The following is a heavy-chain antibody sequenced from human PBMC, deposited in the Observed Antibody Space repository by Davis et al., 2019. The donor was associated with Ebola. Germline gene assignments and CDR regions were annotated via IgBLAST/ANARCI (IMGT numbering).Heavy chain of an antibody. Sequence: SVKVSCNASGGTFSNYAISWVRHAPRQGLEWMGGIIPLFGTTTYAQKFQGRLTITADESTTTTYMELSSLKSEDTAVYYCALRVAGDYWGRGTPVTVSS. V-gene: IGHV1-69*13. CDR3: ALRVAGDY. CDR2: IIPLFGTT. J-gene: IGHJ4*02. D-gene: IGHD6-19*01. CDR1: GGTFSNYA.